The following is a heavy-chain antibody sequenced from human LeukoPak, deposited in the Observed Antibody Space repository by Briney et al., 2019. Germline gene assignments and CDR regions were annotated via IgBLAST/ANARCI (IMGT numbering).Heavy chain of an antibody. CDR1: GDSIISYY. D-gene: IGHD2-2*01. Sequence: SETLSLTCIVSGDSIISYYWSWIRQPPGKGLEWIGYIYYNGTTNYNPSLKSRVTISVDTSKNQFSLKLSSVTAADTAVYYCAREGSTLTYYYCSSTSCYRYFDLWGRGTLVTVSS. V-gene: IGHV4-59*01. CDR3: AREGSTLTYYYCSSTSCYRYFDL. J-gene: IGHJ2*01. CDR2: IYYNGTT.